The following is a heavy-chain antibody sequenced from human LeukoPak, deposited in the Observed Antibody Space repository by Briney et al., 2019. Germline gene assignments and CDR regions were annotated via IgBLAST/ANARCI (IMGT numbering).Heavy chain of an antibody. CDR3: ARDFPYDSSGYYYYYYMDV. CDR1: GFTFSSYA. D-gene: IGHD3-22*01. CDR2: ISYDGSNK. Sequence: GGSLRLSCAASGFTFSSYAMHWVRQAPGKGLEWVAVISYDGSNKYYADSVKGRFTISRDNSKNTLYLQMNSLRAEDTALYYCARDFPYDSSGYYYYYYMDVWGKGTTVTVSS. V-gene: IGHV3-30*04. J-gene: IGHJ6*03.